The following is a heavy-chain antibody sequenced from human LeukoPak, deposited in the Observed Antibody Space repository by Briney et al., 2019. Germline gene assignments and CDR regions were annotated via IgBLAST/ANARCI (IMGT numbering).Heavy chain of an antibody. Sequence: PGRSLRLSCAASGFTFSSYAMHWVRQAPGKGLEWVAVISYDGSNKYYADSVKGRFTISRDNSKNTLYLQMNSLRDEDTAVYYCARDAFGDSSGYWTNWGQGTVVTVSS. CDR3: ARDAFGDSSGYWTN. CDR2: ISYDGSNK. CDR1: GFTFSSYA. V-gene: IGHV3-30-3*01. J-gene: IGHJ4*02. D-gene: IGHD3-22*01.